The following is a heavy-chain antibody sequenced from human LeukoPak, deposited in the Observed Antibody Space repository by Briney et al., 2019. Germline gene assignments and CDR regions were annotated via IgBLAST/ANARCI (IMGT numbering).Heavy chain of an antibody. Sequence: ASVKVSCKASGYTFTGYFMHWVRQAPGQGLEWMGWINPNSGGTNYAQKFQGRVTMTRDTSISTAYMELSRLTSDDTAVYYCARDILIDDAFDIWGQGTMVTVSS. CDR2: INPNSGGT. V-gene: IGHV1-2*02. D-gene: IGHD2-8*01. CDR1: GYTFTGYF. CDR3: ARDILIDDAFDI. J-gene: IGHJ3*02.